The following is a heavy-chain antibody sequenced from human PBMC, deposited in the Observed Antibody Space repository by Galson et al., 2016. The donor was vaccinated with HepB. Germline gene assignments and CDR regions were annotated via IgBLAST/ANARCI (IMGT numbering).Heavy chain of an antibody. Sequence: ETLSLTCTVSGDSITSSGYYWGWIRQPPGKGLEWIGSMYYSGTTNYSPSLKSRVTMSVDTSKSQFSLRLSSVTAADTAVYYCARHYLATVFNFFDHWGQGILVTVSS. V-gene: IGHV4-39*01. CDR1: GDSITSSGYY. J-gene: IGHJ4*02. CDR2: MYYSGTT. CDR3: ARHYLATVFNFFDH. D-gene: IGHD5-24*01.